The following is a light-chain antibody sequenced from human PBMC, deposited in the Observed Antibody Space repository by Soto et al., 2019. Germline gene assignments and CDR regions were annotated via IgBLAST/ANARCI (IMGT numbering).Light chain of an antibody. Sequence: EIVLTQSPGTLSLSPGESATLSCRASQSAFGTYLAWFQQKPGQAPRLLIYGASSRASGIPDRVSGSGSATDFFLTISRVQPEDFAVDYGHQYGNSPWTLGQGTKV. CDR2: GAS. J-gene: IGKJ1*01. CDR1: QSAFGTY. CDR3: HQYGNSPWT. V-gene: IGKV3-20*01.